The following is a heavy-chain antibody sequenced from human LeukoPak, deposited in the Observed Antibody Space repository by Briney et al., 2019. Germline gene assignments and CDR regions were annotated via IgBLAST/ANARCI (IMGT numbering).Heavy chain of an antibody. V-gene: IGHV3-7*01. CDR3: ARFSGSNLLAY. CDR2: IKQDGSEK. CDR1: GFTFSSYW. Sequence: GGSLRLSCTASGFTFSSYWMSWVRQAPGKGLEWVANIKQDGSEKYYVDSVKGRFTISRDNAKNSLYLQMNSLRAEDTAVYYCARFSGSNLLAYWGQGTLVTVSS. J-gene: IGHJ4*02. D-gene: IGHD1-26*01.